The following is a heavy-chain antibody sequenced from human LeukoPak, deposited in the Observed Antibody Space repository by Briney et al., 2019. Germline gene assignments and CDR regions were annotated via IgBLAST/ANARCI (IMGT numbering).Heavy chain of an antibody. CDR1: GFTFSSYG. V-gene: IGHV3-30*02. CDR3: AKAAREDIVVVPADY. Sequence: GGSLRLSCAASGFTFSSYGMHWVRQAPGKGLEWVAVIWYDGSNKYYADSVKGRFTISRDNSRNTLYLQMNSLRAEDTAVYYCAKAAREDIVVVPADYWGQGTLVTVSS. CDR2: IWYDGSNK. J-gene: IGHJ4*02. D-gene: IGHD2-2*01.